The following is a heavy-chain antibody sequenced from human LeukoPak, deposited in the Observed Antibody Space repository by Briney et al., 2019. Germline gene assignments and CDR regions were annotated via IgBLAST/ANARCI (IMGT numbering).Heavy chain of an antibody. CDR3: ARKNSGWYFGYFDY. Sequence: SETLSLTCAVYGGSFSGYYWSWIRQPPGKGLEWIGEINHSGSTNYNPSLKSRVTISVDTSKNQFSLKLSSVTAADTAVYYYARKNSGWYFGYFDYWGQGTLVTVSS. D-gene: IGHD6-19*01. J-gene: IGHJ4*02. CDR1: GGSFSGYY. V-gene: IGHV4-34*01. CDR2: INHSGST.